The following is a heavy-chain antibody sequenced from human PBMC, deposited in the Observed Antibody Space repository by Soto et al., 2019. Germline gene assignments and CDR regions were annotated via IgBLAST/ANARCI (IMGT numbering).Heavy chain of an antibody. V-gene: IGHV4-39*01. J-gene: IGHJ6*02. CDR3: ARRIIAAAGAYYYYYGMDV. Sequence: QLQLQESGPGLVKPSETLSLTCTVSGGSISSSSYYWGWIRQPPGKGLEWIGSIYYSGSTYYNPSLKSRVTISVHTSKNQFSLKLSSVTAADTAVYYCARRIIAAAGAYYYYYGMDVWGQGTTVTVSS. CDR2: IYYSGST. CDR1: GGSISSSSYY. D-gene: IGHD6-25*01.